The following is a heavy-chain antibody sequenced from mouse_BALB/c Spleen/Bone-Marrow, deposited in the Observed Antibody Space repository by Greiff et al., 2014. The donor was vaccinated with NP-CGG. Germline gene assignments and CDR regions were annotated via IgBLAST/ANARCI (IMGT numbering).Heavy chain of an antibody. J-gene: IGHJ4*01. CDR3: ARFPMDY. V-gene: IGHV7-3*02. CDR1: GFTFTDSY. Sequence: DVQLVESGGGLVQPGGSLRLSCTTSGFTFTDSYMSWVRQPPGKALEWLGFIRNKAYDYTTEYSASVKGRFTISRDSSQSILYLQMNTLRPEDSATYYCARFPMDYWGQGTSVTVSS. CDR2: IRNKAYDYTT.